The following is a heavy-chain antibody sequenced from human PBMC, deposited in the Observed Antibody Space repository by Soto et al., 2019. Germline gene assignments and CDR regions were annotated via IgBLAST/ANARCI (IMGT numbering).Heavy chain of an antibody. D-gene: IGHD3-22*01. CDR2: FYYSGST. CDR3: ARAGGYDSSGYGRARFDP. J-gene: IGHJ5*02. CDR1: GDSISTNSYS. Sequence: SETLSLTCTVSGDSISTNSYSWGWIRQPPGQGLEWIGLFYYSGSTHYNPSLKSRLTVSVDTSKNQFSLKVSSVTAADTAVYYCARAGGYDSSGYGRARFDPWGQGTLVTVS. V-gene: IGHV4-39*07.